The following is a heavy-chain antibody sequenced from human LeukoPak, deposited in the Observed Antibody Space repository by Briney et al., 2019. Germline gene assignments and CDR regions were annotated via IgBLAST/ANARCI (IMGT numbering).Heavy chain of an antibody. D-gene: IGHD2-21*02. J-gene: IGHJ3*02. CDR3: ARRLAYCCGDCDSCAFYI. CDR1: GFTFSSYW. V-gene: IGHV3-74*01. CDR2: INSDGSST. Sequence: GGSLRLSCAASGFTFSSYWMHWVRHAPGKGLVWVSRINSDGSSTIYAHSVKGRCTITRENAKNTLYLQMNSLRAEDTAVYYCARRLAYCCGDCDSCAFYIWGQGTMVTVSS.